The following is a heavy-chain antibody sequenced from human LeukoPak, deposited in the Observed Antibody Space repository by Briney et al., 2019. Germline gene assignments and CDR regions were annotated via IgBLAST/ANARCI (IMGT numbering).Heavy chain of an antibody. V-gene: IGHV4-30-4*01. CDR2: IYYSGST. D-gene: IGHD3-3*01. J-gene: IGHJ6*02. Sequence: TSETLSLTCTVSGGSISSYYWSWIRQPPGKGLEWIGYIYYSGSTYYNPSLKSRVTISVDTSKNQFSLKLSSVTAADTAVYYCARDPRNYDFWSGDPQDGMDVWGQGTTVTVSS. CDR1: GGSISSYY. CDR3: ARDPRNYDFWSGDPQDGMDV.